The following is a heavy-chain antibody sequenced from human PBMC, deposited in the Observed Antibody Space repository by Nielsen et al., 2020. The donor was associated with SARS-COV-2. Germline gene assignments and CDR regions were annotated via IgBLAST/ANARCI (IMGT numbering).Heavy chain of an antibody. Sequence: SETLSLTCTVSGGSISSYYWSWIRQPPGKGLEWIGYIYYSGSTYYNPSLKSRVTISVDTSKNQFYLNLRSVTAADRAVYYCARDYFGDYLDGFDIWGQGTMVTVSS. V-gene: IGHV4-59*01. CDR3: ARDYFGDYLDGFDI. CDR1: GGSISSYY. J-gene: IGHJ3*02. CDR2: IYYSGST. D-gene: IGHD4-17*01.